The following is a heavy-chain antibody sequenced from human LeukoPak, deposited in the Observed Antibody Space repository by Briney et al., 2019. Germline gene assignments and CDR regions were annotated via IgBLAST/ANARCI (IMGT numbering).Heavy chain of an antibody. Sequence: PSETLSLTCTVSGGSISSYYRSWIRQPPGKGLEWIGYIYYSGSTNYNPSLKSRVTISVDTSKNQFSLKLSSVTAADTAVYYCARHMGLGYTYFYPYFDYWGKGTLVTVSS. CDR3: ARHMGLGYTYFYPYFDY. CDR2: IYYSGST. D-gene: IGHD1-1*01. J-gene: IGHJ4*01. V-gene: IGHV4-59*08. CDR1: GGSISSYY.